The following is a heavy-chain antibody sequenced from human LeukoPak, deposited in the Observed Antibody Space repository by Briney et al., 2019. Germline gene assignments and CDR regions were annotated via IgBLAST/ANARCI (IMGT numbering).Heavy chain of an antibody. CDR1: GYTFTGYY. CDR2: INPNSGGT. D-gene: IGHD3-10*01. V-gene: IGHV1-2*02. CDR3: ASIYGSGNDFDY. Sequence: ASVTVSYMASGYTFTGYYLLWVRQAPGQGLEWMGWINPNSGGTNYAQKFQGRVTMTRDTSISTAYMELSRLRSDDTAVYYCASIYGSGNDFDYWGQGSLVTVSS. J-gene: IGHJ4*02.